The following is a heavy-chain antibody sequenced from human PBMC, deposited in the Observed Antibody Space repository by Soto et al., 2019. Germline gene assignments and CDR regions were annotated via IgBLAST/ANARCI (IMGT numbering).Heavy chain of an antibody. D-gene: IGHD6-19*01. CDR1: GFTFSSYW. J-gene: IGHJ6*02. V-gene: IGHV3-7*01. CDR2: IKQDGSEK. CDR3: ARIAVAATYYYYGMDV. Sequence: GGSLRLSCAASGFTFSSYWMSWVRQAPGKGLEWVANIKQDGSEKYYVDSVKGRFTISRDNAKNSLYLQMNSLRAEDTAVYYCARIAVAATYYYYGMDVWGQGTTVTVSS.